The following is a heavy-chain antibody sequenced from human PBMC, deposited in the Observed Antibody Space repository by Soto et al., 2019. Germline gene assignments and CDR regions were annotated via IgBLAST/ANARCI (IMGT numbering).Heavy chain of an antibody. J-gene: IGHJ4*02. CDR3: ARGGTPLDY. D-gene: IGHD3-16*01. CDR1: GYTFTSYG. V-gene: IGHV1-18*01. Sequence: QVQLVQSGAEVKKPGASVKVSCKASGYTFTSYGISWVRQAPGQGLEWMGWISAYNGNTNYAPKLQVRVPLTTDTATRPAYLALGSLRSDDPAVYYCARGGTPLDYWGQGTLVTVSS. CDR2: ISAYNGNT.